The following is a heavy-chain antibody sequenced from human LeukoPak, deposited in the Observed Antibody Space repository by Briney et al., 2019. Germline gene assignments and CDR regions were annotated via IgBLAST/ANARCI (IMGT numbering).Heavy chain of an antibody. CDR3: ARDGTASSADFDY. CDR1: GFTVSRCA. J-gene: IGHJ4*02. CDR2: INNNGGRT. V-gene: IGHV3-64*01. Sequence: PGVSLRLSCVASGFTVSRCAMHWVRQAPGKGLEYVSGINNNGGRTYYANSVKGRFTISRDNSKNTLYLQMGSLRVEDMAVYYCARDGTASSADFDYWGQGTLVTVSS. D-gene: IGHD3-10*01.